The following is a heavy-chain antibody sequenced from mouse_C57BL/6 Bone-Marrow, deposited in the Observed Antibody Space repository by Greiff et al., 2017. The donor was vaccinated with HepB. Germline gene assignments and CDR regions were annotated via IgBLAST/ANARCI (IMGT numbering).Heavy chain of an antibody. V-gene: IGHV1-81*01. J-gene: IGHJ2*01. CDR3: ARDDYYGSRTYFDY. CDR1: GYTFTSYG. Sequence: VMLVESGAELARPGASVKLSCKASGYTFTSYGISWVKQRTGQGLEWIGEIYPRSGNTYYNEKFKGKATLTADKSSSTAYMELRSLTSEDSAVYFCARDDYYGSRTYFDYWGQGTTLTVSS. D-gene: IGHD1-1*01. CDR2: IYPRSGNT.